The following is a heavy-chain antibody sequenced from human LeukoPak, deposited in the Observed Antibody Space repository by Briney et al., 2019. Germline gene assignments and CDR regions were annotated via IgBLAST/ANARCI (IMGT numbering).Heavy chain of an antibody. Sequence: PGGSLRLSCAASGFTFSSYGMHWVRQAPGKGLEWVAFIRYDGSNKYYADSVKGRFTISRDNSKNTLYLQMNSLRAEDTAVYYCARRVGSSYYYYYMDVWGKGTTVTISS. CDR3: ARRVGSSYYYYYMDV. CDR2: IRYDGSNK. CDR1: GFTFSSYG. D-gene: IGHD6-19*01. V-gene: IGHV3-30*02. J-gene: IGHJ6*03.